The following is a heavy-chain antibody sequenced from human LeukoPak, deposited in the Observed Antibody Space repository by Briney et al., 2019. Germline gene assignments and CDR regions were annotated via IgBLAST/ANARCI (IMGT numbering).Heavy chain of an antibody. CDR2: INPSGGST. CDR1: GYTFTSYY. D-gene: IGHD3-22*01. V-gene: IGHV1-46*01. CDR3: ARDLQMNYYDSSGYYYHDVFDI. J-gene: IGHJ3*02. Sequence: ASVKVSCKASGYTFTSYYMHWVRQAPGQGLEWMGIINPSGGSTSYAQKFQGRVTMTRDTSTSTVYMELSSLRSEDTAVYYCARDLQMNYYDSSGYYYHDVFDIWGQGTMVTVYS.